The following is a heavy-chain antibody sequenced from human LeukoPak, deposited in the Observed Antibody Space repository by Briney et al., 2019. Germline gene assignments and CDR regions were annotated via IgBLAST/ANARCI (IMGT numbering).Heavy chain of an antibody. Sequence: ASVKVSCKASGYTFTNYYIHWVRQAPGQGLEWMGIINPSGGSTSYAQKFQGRVTMTRDTSTSTVYMELSSLRSEDTAVYYCARDLTIFGVVITLDNYYYGMDVWGQGTTVTVSS. J-gene: IGHJ6*02. D-gene: IGHD3-3*01. CDR1: GYTFTNYY. CDR3: ARDLTIFGVVITLDNYYYGMDV. V-gene: IGHV1-46*01. CDR2: INPSGGST.